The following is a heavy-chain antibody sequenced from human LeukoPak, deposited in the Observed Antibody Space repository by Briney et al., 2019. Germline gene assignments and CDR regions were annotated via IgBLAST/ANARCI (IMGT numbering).Heavy chain of an antibody. Sequence: SETLSLTCTVSGGSISSYYWSWIRQPPGKGLEWIGYIYYSGSTNYNPSLKSRVTISVDASKNQFSLKLSSVTAADTAVYYCARPRYCSSTSCSSFGYWGQGTLVTVSS. V-gene: IGHV4-59*01. D-gene: IGHD2-2*01. CDR2: IYYSGST. CDR1: GGSISSYY. CDR3: ARPRYCSSTSCSSFGY. J-gene: IGHJ4*02.